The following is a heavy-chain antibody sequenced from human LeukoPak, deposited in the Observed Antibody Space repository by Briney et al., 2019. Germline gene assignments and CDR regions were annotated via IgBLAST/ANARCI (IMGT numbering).Heavy chain of an antibody. Sequence: ASVKVSCKASGYTFTSYDINWVRQATGQGLEWMGWMNPNSGNTGYAQKFQGRVTMTRNTSISTAYMKLSSLRSEDTAVYYCARGAVAGLPFYYYYGMDVWGQGTTVTVSS. V-gene: IGHV1-8*01. CDR2: MNPNSGNT. J-gene: IGHJ6*02. CDR1: GYTFTSYD. CDR3: ARGAVAGLPFYYYYGMDV. D-gene: IGHD6-19*01.